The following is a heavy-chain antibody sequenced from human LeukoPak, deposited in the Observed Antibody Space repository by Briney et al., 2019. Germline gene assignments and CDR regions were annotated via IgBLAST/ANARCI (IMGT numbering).Heavy chain of an antibody. CDR2: ISTFSTYT. Sequence: PGGSLRLSCAASGFTFTDNYMTWIRQAPGQGLEWISYISTFSTYTNYADSVKGRFTISRDNANQSLFLQMDSLRADDTAVYYCARIRGYSSSPFDIWGQGTLVTVSS. CDR3: ARIRGYSSSPFDI. D-gene: IGHD6-19*01. CDR1: GFTFTDNY. V-gene: IGHV3-11*06. J-gene: IGHJ4*02.